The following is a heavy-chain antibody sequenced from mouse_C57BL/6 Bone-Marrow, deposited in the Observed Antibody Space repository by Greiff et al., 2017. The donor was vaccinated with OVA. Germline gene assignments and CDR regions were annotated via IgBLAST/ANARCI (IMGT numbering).Heavy chain of an antibody. J-gene: IGHJ2*01. V-gene: IGHV1-15*01. CDR1: GYTFTDYE. CDR2: IDPETGGT. CDR3: TITTVVATDYYFDY. Sequence: QVQLQQSGAELVRPGASVTLSCKASGYTFTDYEMHWVKQTPVHGLEWIGAIDPETGGTAYNQKFKGKAILTADKSSSTAYMELRSVTSEDSAVYYCTITTVVATDYYFDYWGQGTTLTVSS. D-gene: IGHD1-1*01.